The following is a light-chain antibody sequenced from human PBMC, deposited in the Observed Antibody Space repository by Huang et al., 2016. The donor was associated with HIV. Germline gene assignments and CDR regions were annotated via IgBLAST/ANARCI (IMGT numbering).Light chain of an antibody. J-gene: IGKJ2*01. Sequence: EIVLTQSPATLSLSPGERATLSCRASPSVSSYLAWYQQKPGQAPRLLIYDASNRASGIAARFSGRGSGTDFTLTISSLEPEDFAVYYCQQRSSWPRMYTVGQGTKLEIK. CDR3: QQRSSWPRMYT. CDR1: PSVSSY. V-gene: IGKV3-11*01. CDR2: DAS.